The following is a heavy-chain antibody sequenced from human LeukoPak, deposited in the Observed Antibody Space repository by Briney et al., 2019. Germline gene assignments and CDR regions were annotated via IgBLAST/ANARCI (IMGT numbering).Heavy chain of an antibody. CDR3: ARALYDFWSGFGYQDY. Sequence: ASVKVSCKASGYTFTGYYMHWVRQAPGQGLEWMGWINPNSGGTNYAQKFQGRVTMTRDTSISTAYMELSRLRSDDTAVYYCARALYDFWSGFGYQDYWGQGTLVTVSS. D-gene: IGHD3-3*01. CDR1: GYTFTGYY. V-gene: IGHV1-2*02. CDR2: INPNSGGT. J-gene: IGHJ4*02.